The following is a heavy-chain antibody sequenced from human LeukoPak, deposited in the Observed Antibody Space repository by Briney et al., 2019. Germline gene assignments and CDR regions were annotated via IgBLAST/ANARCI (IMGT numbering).Heavy chain of an antibody. CDR3: ARGSLGYCSGGSCYLAYYFDY. Sequence: SQTLSLTCAVSGGSISSGGYSWSWTRQPPGKGLEWIGYIYHSGSTYYNPSLKSRVTISVDRSKNQFSLKLSSVTAADTAVYYCARGSLGYCSGGSCYLAYYFDYWGQGTLVTVSS. V-gene: IGHV4-30-2*01. CDR1: GGSISSGGYS. CDR2: IYHSGST. J-gene: IGHJ4*02. D-gene: IGHD2-15*01.